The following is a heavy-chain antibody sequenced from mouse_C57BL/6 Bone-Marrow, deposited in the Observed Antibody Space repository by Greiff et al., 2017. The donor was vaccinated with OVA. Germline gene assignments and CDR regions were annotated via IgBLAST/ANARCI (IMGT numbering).Heavy chain of an antibody. V-gene: IGHV1-64*01. J-gene: IGHJ3*01. CDR3: ARGYYGSSYDFDY. CDR1: GYTFTSYW. Sequence: QVQLQQPGAELVKPGASVKLSCKASGYTFTSYWMHWVKQRPGQGLEWIGMIHPNSGSTNYNEKFKSKATLTVDKSSSTAYMQLSSLTSEDSAVYYCARGYYGSSYDFDYWGQGTLVTVSA. CDR2: IHPNSGST. D-gene: IGHD1-1*01.